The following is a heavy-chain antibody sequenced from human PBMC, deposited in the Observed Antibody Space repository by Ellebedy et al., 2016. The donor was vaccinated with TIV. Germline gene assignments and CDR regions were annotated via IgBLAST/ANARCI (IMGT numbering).Heavy chain of an antibody. J-gene: IGHJ5*02. CDR3: AGEGRVATMFIDP. CDR2: VYYTGTT. Sequence: MPSETLSLTCNVSGGSITSYFLTWIRQTPGKGLAWIGYVYYTGTTDYNPSLSSRVTISIDTSKSHFSLRLNSVTAADTAVYYCAGEGRVATMFIDPWGPGTLVTVSS. V-gene: IGHV4-59*01. CDR1: GGSITSYF. D-gene: IGHD5-12*01.